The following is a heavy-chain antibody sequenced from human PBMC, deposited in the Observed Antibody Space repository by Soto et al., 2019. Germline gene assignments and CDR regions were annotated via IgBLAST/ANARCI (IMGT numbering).Heavy chain of an antibody. Sequence: EVQLVESGGGLVQPGGSLRLSCAASGLTVSSNDMSWVRQAPGKGLECVSITYSAGNTYYADSVKGRFIISRDNSKNTLYLQMNSLRADHTAVYYCARGSLYWGQGTLVTVSS. CDR3: ARGSLY. V-gene: IGHV3-66*01. J-gene: IGHJ4*01. CDR1: GLTVSSND. CDR2: TYSAGNT.